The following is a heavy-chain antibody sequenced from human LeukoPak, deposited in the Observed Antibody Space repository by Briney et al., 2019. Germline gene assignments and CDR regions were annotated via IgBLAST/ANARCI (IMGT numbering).Heavy chain of an antibody. CDR1: GYTFTGYY. V-gene: IGHV1-2*02. CDR2: INPNSGDT. J-gene: IGHJ4*02. CDR3: ATDNRDIMTGFDY. D-gene: IGHD5-12*01. Sequence: ASVKVSCKASGYTFTGYYMNWVRQAPGQGLGWMGRINPNSGDTEYGQKFRGRVTMTRDTSVSTAYMELSSLRSDDTAVYYCATDNRDIMTGFDYWGQGTLVTVSS.